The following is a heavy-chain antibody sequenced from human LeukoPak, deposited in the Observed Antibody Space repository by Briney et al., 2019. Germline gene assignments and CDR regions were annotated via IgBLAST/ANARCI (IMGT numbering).Heavy chain of an antibody. CDR3: VRDFSLTRLERPFDY. Sequence: GGSLRLSCAASGFTFNDYYMSWIRQAPGKGLEWVSSISSSGSYIDYADSVKGRFTISRDNARNSLYLQMNTLRAEDTAVYYCVRDFSLTRLERPFDYWGQGTLVTVSS. J-gene: IGHJ4*02. CDR1: GFTFNDYY. D-gene: IGHD1-1*01. V-gene: IGHV3-11*06. CDR2: ISSSGSYI.